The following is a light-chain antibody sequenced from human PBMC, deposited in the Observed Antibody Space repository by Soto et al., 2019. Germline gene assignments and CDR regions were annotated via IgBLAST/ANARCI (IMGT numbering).Light chain of an antibody. CDR1: QSVSSN. CDR3: QQYNNWPGT. CDR2: GAS. V-gene: IGKV3-15*01. J-gene: IGKJ1*01. Sequence: EIVMTQSPATLSVAAGERATLSCKASQSVSSNLAWYQQKPGQAPRLLIYGASTRATGIPARFSGSGSGTEFTLTISSLQYEDFAVYYCQQYNNWPGTFGQGTKVEIK.